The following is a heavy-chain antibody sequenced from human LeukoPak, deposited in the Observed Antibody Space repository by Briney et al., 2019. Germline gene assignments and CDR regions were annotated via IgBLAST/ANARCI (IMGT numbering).Heavy chain of an antibody. J-gene: IGHJ3*01. Sequence: SQTLSLTCSVSGGSISISGFYWNWIRQLPGKGLGWIGYTYNSGNTYYNPSFGSRVTISIDTSMNQFFLKSHSVTAADTAVYYCARSSGWRDAFDFWGRGTMVTVSS. V-gene: IGHV4-31*03. CDR3: ARSSGWRDAFDF. D-gene: IGHD6-19*01. CDR2: TYNSGNT. CDR1: GGSISISGFY.